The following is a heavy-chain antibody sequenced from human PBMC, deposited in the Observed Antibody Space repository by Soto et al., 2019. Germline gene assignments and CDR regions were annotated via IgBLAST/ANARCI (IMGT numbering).Heavy chain of an antibody. D-gene: IGHD3-3*01. CDR3: ERHVTPYYDFWSGYYHRFDP. CDR2: IYYSGST. CDR1: GCSISSSSYY. Sequence: SETLSLTCTVAGCSISSSSYYWGWIRQPPGKGLEWIGSIYYSGSTYYNPSLKSRVTISVDTSKTQFSLKLSSVTDADTAVYYCERHVTPYYDFWSGYYHRFDPWGQGTLVTVSS. V-gene: IGHV4-39*01. J-gene: IGHJ5*02.